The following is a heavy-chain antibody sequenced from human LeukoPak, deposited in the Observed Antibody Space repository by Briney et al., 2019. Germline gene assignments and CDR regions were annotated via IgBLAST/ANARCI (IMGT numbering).Heavy chain of an antibody. D-gene: IGHD3-10*01. CDR2: IYYSGST. Sequence: PSETLSLTCTVSGGSISSSSYYWGWIRQPPGKGLEWIGSIYYSGSTYYNPSLKSRVTISVDTSKNQFSLKLSSVTAADTAVYYCARDATEYYYGSGSLTYFDYWGQGTLVTVSS. J-gene: IGHJ4*02. CDR1: GGSISSSSYY. V-gene: IGHV4-39*07. CDR3: ARDATEYYYGSGSLTYFDY.